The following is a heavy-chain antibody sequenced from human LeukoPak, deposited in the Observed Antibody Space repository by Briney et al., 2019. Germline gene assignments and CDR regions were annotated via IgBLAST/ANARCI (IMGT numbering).Heavy chain of an antibody. J-gene: IGHJ3*02. CDR2: ISSSSSTI. CDR1: GFTFSSYS. CDR3: SEAFDI. V-gene: IGHV3-48*01. Sequence: GGSLRLSCAASGFTFSSYSMNWVRQAPGKGLEWVSYISSSSSTIYYADSVKGRFTISRDNAKNSLYLQMNSLRAEDTVVYYCSEAFDIWGQGTMVTVSS.